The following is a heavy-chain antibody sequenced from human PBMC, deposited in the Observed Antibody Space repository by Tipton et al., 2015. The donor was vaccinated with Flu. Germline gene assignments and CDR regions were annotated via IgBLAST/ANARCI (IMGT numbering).Heavy chain of an antibody. J-gene: IGHJ4*02. D-gene: IGHD1/OR15-1a*01. CDR3: ARVNRGFFDY. CDR2: IYTSGST. CDR1: GDSISSYY. V-gene: IGHV4-4*07. Sequence: LRLSCTVSGDSISSYYWSWIRQPAGKGLEWIGRIYTSGSTNYNASLKSRVTMSVDTSKNQFSLKLSSVTVADTAVYYCARVNRGFFDYWDQGTLVTVSS.